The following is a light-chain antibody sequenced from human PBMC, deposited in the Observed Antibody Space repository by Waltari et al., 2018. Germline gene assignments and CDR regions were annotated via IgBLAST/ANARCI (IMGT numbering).Light chain of an antibody. CDR3: CSYAGSSTVVV. CDR1: SSDVGSYNL. V-gene: IGLV2-23*01. CDR2: EGS. J-gene: IGLJ2*01. Sequence: QSALTQPASVSGSPGQSITITCTATSSDVGSYNLVSWYQKHPGKAPKLMIYEGSKRPSGVSNRFSGSKSGNTASLTISGLQAEDEADYYCCSYAGSSTVVVFGGGTKLTVL.